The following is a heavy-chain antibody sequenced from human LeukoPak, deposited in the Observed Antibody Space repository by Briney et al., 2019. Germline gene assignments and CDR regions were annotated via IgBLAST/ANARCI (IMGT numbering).Heavy chain of an antibody. J-gene: IGHJ4*02. V-gene: IGHV3-48*03. Sequence: PGGSLRLSCAASGFTFSNHEINLVRQAPGKGLEGVSYISSSGSTIYYADSVKGRFTISRDNAKNSLYLQLNSLRVEDTAVYFCARAGQFDGIVVTPPAVVGDYWGQGTLVTVSS. CDR2: ISSSGSTI. D-gene: IGHD2-2*01. CDR1: GFTFSNHE. CDR3: ARAGQFDGIVVTPPAVVGDY.